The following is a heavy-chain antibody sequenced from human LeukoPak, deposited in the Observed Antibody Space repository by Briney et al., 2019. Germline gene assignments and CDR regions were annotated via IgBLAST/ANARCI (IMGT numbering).Heavy chain of an antibody. D-gene: IGHD1-1*01. CDR1: GFTFSGYW. J-gene: IGHJ4*02. V-gene: IGHV3-7*01. CDR3: ARDGPGTDFDY. CDR2: IKQDGSEK. Sequence: GGSLRLSCAASGFTFSGYWMSWVRQAPGKGLEWVANIKQDGSEKYYVDSVKGRFTISRDNAKNSLYLQMNSLRAEDTAVYYCARDGPGTDFDYWGQGTPVTVAS.